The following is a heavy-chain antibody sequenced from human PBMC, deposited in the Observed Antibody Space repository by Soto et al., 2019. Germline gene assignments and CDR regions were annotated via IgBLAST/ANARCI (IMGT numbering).Heavy chain of an antibody. CDR1: GDSMSSYY. V-gene: IGHV4-59*01. CDR3: ARAKSNYQTFDH. J-gene: IGHJ4*02. CDR2: IYYSGST. Sequence: SETLSLTCTVSGDSMSSYYWSWIRQPPGRGLEWIGYIYYSGSTTYNPSLRSRVTMSVDTSKDQFSLRLSSVTAADTAVYYCARAKSNYQTFDHWGQGSQVTVSS. D-gene: IGHD4-4*01.